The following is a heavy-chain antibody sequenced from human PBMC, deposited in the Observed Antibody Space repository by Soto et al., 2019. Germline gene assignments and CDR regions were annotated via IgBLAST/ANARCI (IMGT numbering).Heavy chain of an antibody. Sequence: GGSMRLSWAASEFTFTTYPMTWFRQAPGKGLEWVSTIGASGGTTYYAESVKGRFTISRDNSKNTLYLQMNGLRAEDTAIYYCAKIRGAWGTFYWGQGTLVTVS. D-gene: IGHD1-1*01. CDR1: EFTFTTYP. CDR2: IGASGGTT. CDR3: AKIRGAWGTFY. J-gene: IGHJ4*02. V-gene: IGHV3-23*01.